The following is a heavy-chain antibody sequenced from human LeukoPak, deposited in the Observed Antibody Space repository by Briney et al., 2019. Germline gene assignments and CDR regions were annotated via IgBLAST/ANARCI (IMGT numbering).Heavy chain of an antibody. Sequence: GGSLRLSCAASGFTFSSYWMSCVRQAPGKGREWVANIKQDGSEKYYVDSVKGRFTISRENAKNSMYLQMNSMIAEDTAVYYCARGLAVAGYFDYWGQGTLVTVSS. CDR1: GFTFSSYW. V-gene: IGHV3-7*01. CDR2: IKQDGSEK. CDR3: ARGLAVAGYFDY. D-gene: IGHD6-19*01. J-gene: IGHJ4*02.